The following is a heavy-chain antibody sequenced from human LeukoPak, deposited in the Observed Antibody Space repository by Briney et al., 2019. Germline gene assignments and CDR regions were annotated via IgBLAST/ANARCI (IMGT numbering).Heavy chain of an antibody. J-gene: IGHJ4*02. CDR3: ARDHYSDSSGYKDFDH. CDR1: GFTFSSYW. Sequence: PGRSLRLSCAASGFTFSSYWMSWVRQAPGKGPEWVANIKQDGSEKYYVDSVKGRFTISRDNAKNSLYLQMNSLRAEDTAVYYCARDHYSDSSGYKDFDHWGQGSLVTVSS. D-gene: IGHD3-22*01. CDR2: IKQDGSEK. V-gene: IGHV3-7*01.